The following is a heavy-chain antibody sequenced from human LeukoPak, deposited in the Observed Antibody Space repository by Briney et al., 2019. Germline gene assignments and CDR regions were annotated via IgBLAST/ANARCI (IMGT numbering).Heavy chain of an antibody. V-gene: IGHV3-33*06. CDR2: IWYDGSNK. Sequence: GGSLRLSCAASGFTFSSYGMHWVRQAPGKGLEWVAVIWYDGSNKYYADSVKGRFTISRDNSKNTLYLQMNSLRAEDTAVYYCAKESSSGGYLDYWGQGTLVTVSS. D-gene: IGHD3-22*01. J-gene: IGHJ4*02. CDR3: AKESSSGGYLDY. CDR1: GFTFSSYG.